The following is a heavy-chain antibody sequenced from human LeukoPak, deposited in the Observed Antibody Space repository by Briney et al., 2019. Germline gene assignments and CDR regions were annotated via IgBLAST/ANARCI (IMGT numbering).Heavy chain of an antibody. V-gene: IGHV3-74*01. CDR2: IKSDGSST. CDR1: GFTFSSYW. Sequence: PGGSLRLSCAASGFTFSSYWMHWVRQARGKGLVWVSHIKSDGSSTSYADSVKGRFTISRDNAKNTLYLQMNSLRAEDTAVYYCARDRGYTQDYWGQGTLVTVSS. J-gene: IGHJ4*02. CDR3: ARDRGYTQDY. D-gene: IGHD5-12*01.